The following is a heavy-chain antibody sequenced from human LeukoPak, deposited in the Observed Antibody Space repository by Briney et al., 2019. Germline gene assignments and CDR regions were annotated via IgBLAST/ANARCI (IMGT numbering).Heavy chain of an antibody. Sequence: SVKVSCKASGGTFTTNGFSWVRQAPGQGLEWMGGIIPILGTANYAQKFQGRVTITSDESTSTVYMELSSLKSEDTAFYYCARDSPTLPLAYWGQGTLVTVSS. V-gene: IGHV1-69*13. CDR1: GGTFTTNG. CDR3: ARDSPTLPLAY. D-gene: IGHD3-10*01. J-gene: IGHJ4*02. CDR2: IIPILGTA.